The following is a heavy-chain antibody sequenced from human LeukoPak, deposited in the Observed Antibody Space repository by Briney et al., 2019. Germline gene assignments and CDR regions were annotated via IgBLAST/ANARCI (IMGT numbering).Heavy chain of an antibody. V-gene: IGHV4-4*07. CDR1: GGSISSYY. CDR2: IYTSGST. D-gene: IGHD3-3*01. Sequence: SETLSLTCTVSGGSISSYYWSWIRQPAGKGLEWIGRIYTSGSTNYNPSLKSRVTMSVDTSKNQFSLKLSSVTAADTAVYYCARDRVHYDFWSGYPQGRWFDPWGQGTLVTVSS. J-gene: IGHJ5*02. CDR3: ARDRVHYDFWSGYPQGRWFDP.